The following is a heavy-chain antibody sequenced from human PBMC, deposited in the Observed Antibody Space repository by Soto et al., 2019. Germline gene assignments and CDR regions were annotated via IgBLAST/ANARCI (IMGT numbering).Heavy chain of an antibody. CDR1: GFSFSDYA. V-gene: IGHV3-23*01. J-gene: IGHJ4*02. CDR3: AKRSPYSSGWYSPIFDY. D-gene: IGHD6-13*01. CDR2: ISESGGST. Sequence: SLRLSCAASGFSFSDYAMSWVRQAPGKGLEWVSVISESGGSTHYADSVRSRFTVSRDNSKNSLSLRMNSLRDEDTAVYFCAKRSPYSSGWYSPIFDYWGQGALVTVSS.